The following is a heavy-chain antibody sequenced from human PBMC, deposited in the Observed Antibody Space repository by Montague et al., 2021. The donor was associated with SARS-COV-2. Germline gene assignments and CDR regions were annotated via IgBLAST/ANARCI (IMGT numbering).Heavy chain of an antibody. Sequence: SETLSLTRTVSGGSISSDSFYWGWLRQPPGKGLEWIGLIYHSGGTYNGPSLKRRFSISVDTSKNQFSLKVTSVTAADTAVYYCARRPGTFGAAFDIWGLGTMVTVSS. CDR3: ARRPGTFGAAFDI. V-gene: IGHV4-39*01. CDR1: GGSISSDSFY. J-gene: IGHJ3*02. CDR2: IYHSGGT. D-gene: IGHD3-10*01.